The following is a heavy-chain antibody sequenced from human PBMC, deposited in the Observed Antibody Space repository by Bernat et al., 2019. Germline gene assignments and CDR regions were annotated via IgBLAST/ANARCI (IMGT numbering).Heavy chain of an antibody. J-gene: IGHJ4*02. V-gene: IGHV1-69*04. CDR1: GGTFSSYA. Sequence: QVQLVQSGAEVKKPGSSVKVSCKASGGTFSSYAISWVRQAPGQGLEWMGRIIPILGIANYAQKFQGRVTITADKSTSTAYMELSSLRSEDTAVYYCAGRPSLVRGVAPEDDYWGRGTLVTVSS. CDR2: IIPILGIA. CDR3: AGRPSLVRGVAPEDDY. D-gene: IGHD3-10*02.